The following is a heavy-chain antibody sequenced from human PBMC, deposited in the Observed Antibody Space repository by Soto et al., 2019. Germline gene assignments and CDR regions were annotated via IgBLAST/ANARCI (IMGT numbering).Heavy chain of an antibody. CDR1: GGTFSSYA. CDR2: IIPIFGTA. D-gene: IGHD3-22*01. J-gene: IGHJ6*02. CDR3: ARVSVGYYDSTAYYYYGMDV. V-gene: IGHV1-69*13. Sequence: ASVKVSCKASGGTFSSYAISWVRQAPGQGLEWMGGIIPIFGTANYAQKFQGRVTITADESTSTAYMELSSLRSEDTAVYYCARVSVGYYDSTAYYYYGMDVWGQGTTVTVSS.